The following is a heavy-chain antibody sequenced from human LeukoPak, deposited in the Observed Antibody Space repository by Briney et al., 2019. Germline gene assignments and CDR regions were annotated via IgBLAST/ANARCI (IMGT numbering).Heavy chain of an antibody. J-gene: IGHJ4*02. V-gene: IGHV3-30*04. CDR3: AREYGSSWSENTFDY. CDR2: ILCDGNNN. D-gene: IGHD6-13*01. Sequence: PGGSLILSCAAPGFTFSSYAMHSVRQAPGKGLGRVAVILCDGNNNYYADSVKGRFPISIDNYKTTLYLQMKSLRAEDAAVYYCAREYGSSWSENTFDYWGQGTLVTVSS. CDR1: GFTFSSYA.